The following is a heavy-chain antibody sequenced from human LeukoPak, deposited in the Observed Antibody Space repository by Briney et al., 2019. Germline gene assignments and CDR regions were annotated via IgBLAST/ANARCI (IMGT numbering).Heavy chain of an antibody. J-gene: IGHJ4*02. CDR3: AREHGAYCGGDCYDY. Sequence: GGSLRLSCAASGFTFTDYYMSWIRQAPGKGLEWVSHISSSSSTIYYVDSVKGRFTISRDNAKSSLYLQMNSLRAEDTAVYYCAREHGAYCGGDCYDYWGQGTLVTVSS. CDR1: GFTFTDYY. V-gene: IGHV3-11*04. D-gene: IGHD2-21*01. CDR2: ISSSSSTI.